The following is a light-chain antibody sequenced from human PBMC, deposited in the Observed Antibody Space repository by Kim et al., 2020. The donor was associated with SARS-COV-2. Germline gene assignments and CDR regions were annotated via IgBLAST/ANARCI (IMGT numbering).Light chain of an antibody. J-gene: IGKJ1*01. CDR3: QQYGTSSPT. CDR2: GAS. CDR1: QSVSSSN. V-gene: IGKV3-20*01. Sequence: EIVLTQSPGTLSLSPGERATLSCRASQSVSSSNLAWYQQKPGQAPRLLMYGASSRATGIPDRFSGSGSETDFTLTISRLEPEDFAVYYCQQYGTSSPTFGQGTKVDIK.